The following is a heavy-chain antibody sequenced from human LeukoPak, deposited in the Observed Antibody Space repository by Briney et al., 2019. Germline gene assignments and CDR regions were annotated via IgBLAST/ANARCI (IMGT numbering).Heavy chain of an antibody. CDR2: INHSGST. CDR1: GGSFSGYY. D-gene: IGHD3-10*01. V-gene: IGHV4-34*01. Sequence: SETLSLTCAVYGGSFSGYYWSWIRQPPGKGLEWIGEINHSGSTNYNPSLKSRVTISVDTSKNQFSLKLSSVTAADTAVYYCARGSNYYYGSGSYYTRKYYFDHWGQGTLVTVSS. CDR3: ARGSNYYYGSGSYYTRKYYFDH. J-gene: IGHJ4*02.